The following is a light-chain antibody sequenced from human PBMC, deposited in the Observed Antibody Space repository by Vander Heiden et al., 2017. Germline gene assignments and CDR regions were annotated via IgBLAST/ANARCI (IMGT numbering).Light chain of an antibody. V-gene: IGKV3-20*01. J-gene: IGKJ4*01. CDR1: QSVSSSY. CDR2: GAS. CDR3: QQYGTSALT. Sequence: EIVLTQSPGTLSLSPGERATLSCRASQSVSSSYSAWYQLKPGQAPRLLIYGASSRATGIPDRFSGSGSGTDFTLTISRLEPEDFAVYYCQQYGTSALTFGGGTKVEI.